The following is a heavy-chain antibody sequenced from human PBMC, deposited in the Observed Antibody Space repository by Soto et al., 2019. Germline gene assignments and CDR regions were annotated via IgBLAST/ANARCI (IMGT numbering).Heavy chain of an antibody. V-gene: IGHV3-23*01. CDR1: GFTFSSYA. D-gene: IGHD6-19*01. CDR3: ANDPGAVADPDAFDI. J-gene: IGHJ3*02. Sequence: EVQLLESGGGLVQPGGSLRLSCAASGFTFSSYAMSWVRQARGKGLEWVSAISGSGGSTYYADSVKGRFIISRDNSKNALDLQMNSLRAEDTAVYYCANDPGAVADPDAFDIWGQGKMVTVSS. CDR2: ISGSGGST.